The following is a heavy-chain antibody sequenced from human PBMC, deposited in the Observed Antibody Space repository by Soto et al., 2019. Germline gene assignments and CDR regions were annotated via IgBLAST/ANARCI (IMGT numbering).Heavy chain of an antibody. CDR2: IIPIFGTA. CDR3: ARVWSLRYYDSSGYYDY. Sequence: QVQLVQSGAEVKKPGSSVKVSCKASGGTFSSYAISWVRQAPGQGLEWMGGIIPIFGTANYAQKFQGRVTITADESTSTAYMELSSLRSEDTAVYYCARVWSLRYYDSSGYYDYWGQGTLVTVSS. CDR1: GGTFSSYA. J-gene: IGHJ4*02. D-gene: IGHD3-22*01. V-gene: IGHV1-69*01.